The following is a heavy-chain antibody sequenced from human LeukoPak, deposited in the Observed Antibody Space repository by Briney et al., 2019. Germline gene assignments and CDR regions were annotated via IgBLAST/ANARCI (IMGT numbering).Heavy chain of an antibody. CDR3: ARSAVDTAMGADFDY. CDR2: IIPILGIA. V-gene: IGHV1-69*02. Sequence: SVKVSCKASGGTFSSYTISWVRQAPGQGLDGMGRIIPILGIANYAQKFQGRVTITADKSTSTAYMELSSLRSEDTAVYYCARSAVDTAMGADFDYWGQGTLVTVSS. D-gene: IGHD5-18*01. CDR1: GGTFSSYT. J-gene: IGHJ4*02.